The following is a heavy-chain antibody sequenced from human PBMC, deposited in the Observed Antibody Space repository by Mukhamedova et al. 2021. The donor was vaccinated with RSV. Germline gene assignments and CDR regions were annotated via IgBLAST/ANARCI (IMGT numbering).Heavy chain of an antibody. D-gene: IGHD2-15*01. CDR3: AKDKLGIFNHY. J-gene: IGHJ4*02. V-gene: IGHV3-23*01. Sequence: GSTYYADSVKGRFTISRDNSKNTLYLQMNSLRAEDTAVYYCAKDKLGIFNHYWGQGTLVTVSS. CDR2: GST.